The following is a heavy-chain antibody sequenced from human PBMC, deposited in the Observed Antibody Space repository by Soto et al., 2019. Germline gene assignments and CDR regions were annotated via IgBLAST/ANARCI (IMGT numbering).Heavy chain of an antibody. CDR2: IFPGDAET. J-gene: IGHJ6*02. CDR3: ATPGGFGMDV. D-gene: IGHD5-12*01. V-gene: IGHV5-51*01. CDR1: GYNFATHW. Sequence: RGESLKISCQGSGYNFATHWIGWVRHKAGKGLEWMGIIFPGDAETRYSPSFQGHITISADKSISIAYLRWSSLMASDTGMYYCATPGGFGMDVWGQGTTVTVSS.